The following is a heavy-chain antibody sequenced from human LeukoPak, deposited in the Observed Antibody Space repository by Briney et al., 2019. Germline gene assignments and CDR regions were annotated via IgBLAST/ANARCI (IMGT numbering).Heavy chain of an antibody. J-gene: IGHJ3*02. CDR3: ARLGSYYAFDI. D-gene: IGHD1-26*01. V-gene: IGHV4-59*01. CDR1: GGSFSGYY. CDR2: IYYSGST. Sequence: SETLSLTCAVYGGSFSGYYWSWIRQPPGKGLEWIGYIYYSGSTNYNPSLKSRVTISVDTSKNQFSLKLSSVTAADTAVYYCARLGSYYAFDIWGQGTMVTVSS.